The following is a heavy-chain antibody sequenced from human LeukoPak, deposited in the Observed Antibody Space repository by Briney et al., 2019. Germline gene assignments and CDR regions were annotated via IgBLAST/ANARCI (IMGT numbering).Heavy chain of an antibody. CDR3: ARGSSGDYGFDY. CDR2: IWYDGSNK. D-gene: IGHD4-17*01. CDR1: GFTFSSYG. V-gene: IGHV3-33*01. Sequence: GGSLRLSCAASGFTFSSYGTHWVRQAPGKGLEWVAVIWYDGSNKYYADSVKGRFTISRDNSKNTLYLQMNSLRAEDTAVYYCARGSSGDYGFDYWGQGTLVTVSS. J-gene: IGHJ4*02.